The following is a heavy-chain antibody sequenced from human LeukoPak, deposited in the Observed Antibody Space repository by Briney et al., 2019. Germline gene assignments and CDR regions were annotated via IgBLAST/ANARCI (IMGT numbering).Heavy chain of an antibody. D-gene: IGHD2-8*01. Sequence: SETLSLTCAVYGGSFSGYYWSWIRQPPGKGREWIGEINHSGSTNYNPSLKSRVTISVDTSKNQFSLKLSSVTAADTAVYYCARGGDCTNGVCHNWFDPWGQGTLVTVSS. CDR2: INHSGST. CDR3: ARGGDCTNGVCHNWFDP. CDR1: GGSFSGYY. V-gene: IGHV4-34*01. J-gene: IGHJ5*02.